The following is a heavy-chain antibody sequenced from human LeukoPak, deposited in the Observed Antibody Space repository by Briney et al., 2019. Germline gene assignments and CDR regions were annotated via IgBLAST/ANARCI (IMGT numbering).Heavy chain of an antibody. V-gene: IGHV3-23*01. Sequence: GGSLRLSCAASGFTFSSYVMSWVRQAPGKGLEWVSAISGSGGSTYYADSVKGRFTISRDNSKNTLYLQMNSLRAEDTAVYYCAKDTAGYWVPYYYGMDVWGQGTTVTVSS. CDR3: AKDTAGYWVPYYYGMDV. CDR1: GFTFSSYV. CDR2: ISGSGGST. J-gene: IGHJ6*02. D-gene: IGHD2-15*01.